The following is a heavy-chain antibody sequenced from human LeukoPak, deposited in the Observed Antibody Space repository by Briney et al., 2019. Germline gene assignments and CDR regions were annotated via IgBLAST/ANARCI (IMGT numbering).Heavy chain of an antibody. CDR3: AKGGMSIPDGFDF. Sequence: GGSLRLSCAASGFTFTNHGMTWVRQAPGKGLEWVAVISVSGTTTYYADSVKGRFTISRDNSQNTVDLQMTSLRGEDTAVYFCAKGGMSIPDGFDFWGQGTVVTVSS. D-gene: IGHD5/OR15-5a*01. CDR1: GFTFTNHG. V-gene: IGHV3-23*01. J-gene: IGHJ3*01. CDR2: ISVSGTTT.